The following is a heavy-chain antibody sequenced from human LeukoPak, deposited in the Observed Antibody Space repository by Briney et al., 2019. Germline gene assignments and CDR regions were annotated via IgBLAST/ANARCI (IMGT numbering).Heavy chain of an antibody. J-gene: IGHJ5*02. Sequence: GGSLRLSCAASGFTFSSYSMNWVRQAPGKGLEWVSSISSSSSYIYYADSVKGRFTISRDNAKNSLYLQMNSLRAEDTAVYYCARDLATNSAIVVVPAAMVLDPWGQGTLVTVSS. V-gene: IGHV3-21*01. CDR3: ARDLATNSAIVVVPAAMVLDP. CDR1: GFTFSSYS. D-gene: IGHD2-2*01. CDR2: ISSSSSYI.